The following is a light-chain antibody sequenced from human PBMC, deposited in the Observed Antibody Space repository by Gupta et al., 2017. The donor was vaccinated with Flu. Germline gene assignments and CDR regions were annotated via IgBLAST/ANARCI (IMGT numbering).Light chain of an antibody. CDR1: QSLLHSNGYNY. CDR3: RQALQTPLT. CDR2: LGS. Sequence: DIVMTQSPLSLPVTPGEPASISCRSSQSLLHSNGYNYLDWYLQKPGQSPQLLIYLGSNRASGVPDRFSGSGSGTGFTLKISRVEAEDVGVYYCRQALQTPLTFGGGTKVEIK. V-gene: IGKV2-28*01. J-gene: IGKJ4*01.